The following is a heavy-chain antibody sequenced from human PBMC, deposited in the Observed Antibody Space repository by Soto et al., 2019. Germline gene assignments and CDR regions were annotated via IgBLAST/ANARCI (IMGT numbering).Heavy chain of an antibody. J-gene: IGHJ4*02. Sequence: QLQLQESGPGLVKPSETLSLTCTVSGGSISSSSYYWGWIRQPPGKGLEWIGSIYYSGSTYYNPSLKSPVTIAVDTSKNQFSLKLSSVTAADTAVYACARHTPAISISDHWGQGTLVTVSS. CDR1: GGSISSSSYY. D-gene: IGHD2-15*01. CDR3: ARHTPAISISDH. V-gene: IGHV4-39*01. CDR2: IYYSGST.